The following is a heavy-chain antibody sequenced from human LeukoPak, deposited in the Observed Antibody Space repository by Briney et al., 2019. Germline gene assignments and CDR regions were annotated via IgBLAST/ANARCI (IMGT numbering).Heavy chain of an antibody. J-gene: IGHJ5*02. Sequence: ASVKVSCKASGGTFSSYAINWVGQAPGQGREWMGGIIPIFGIANYAQKFQGRVTITADKSTSTAYMELSSLRSEDTAVYYCARYEAAAGNWFDPWGQGTLVTVSS. V-gene: IGHV1-69*10. D-gene: IGHD6-13*01. CDR3: ARYEAAAGNWFDP. CDR2: IIPIFGIA. CDR1: GGTFSSYA.